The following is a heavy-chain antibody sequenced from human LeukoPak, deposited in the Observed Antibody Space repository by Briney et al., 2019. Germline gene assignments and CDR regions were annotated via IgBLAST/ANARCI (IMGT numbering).Heavy chain of an antibody. V-gene: IGHV4-34*01. CDR3: ARVPGGWLQSFGMDV. D-gene: IGHD5-24*01. CDR1: GFTFSNAW. J-gene: IGHJ6*02. CDR2: INHSGST. Sequence: GSLRLSCAASGFTFSNAWMNWVRQPPGKGLEWIGEINHSGSTNYNPSLKSRVTISVDTSKNQFSLKLSSVTAADTAVYYCARVPGGWLQSFGMDVWGQGTTVTVSS.